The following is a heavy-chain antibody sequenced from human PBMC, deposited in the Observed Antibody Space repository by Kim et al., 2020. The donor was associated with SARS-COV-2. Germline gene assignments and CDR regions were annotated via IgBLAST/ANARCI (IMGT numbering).Heavy chain of an antibody. Sequence: GGSLSLSCAASGFTYNKYGMTWVRQAPGKGLEWVSGITSGSNTYYADSVKGRFTISRDNSKNTLSLQMDSLRAEDTAIYYCARGVTVLDYWGQGTLVKVSS. CDR2: ITSGSNT. J-gene: IGHJ4*02. D-gene: IGHD2-21*02. CDR3: ARGVTVLDY. CDR1: GFTYNKYG. V-gene: IGHV3-23*01.